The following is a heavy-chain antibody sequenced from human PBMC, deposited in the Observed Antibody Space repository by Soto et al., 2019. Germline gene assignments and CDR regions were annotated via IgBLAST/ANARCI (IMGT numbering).Heavy chain of an antibody. CDR2: IYYTGST. CDR1: GGSISSGGYY. CDR3: ARRAGNWFDP. V-gene: IGHV4-31*11. J-gene: IGHJ5*02. Sequence: QVHLQESGQGLVKPSQTLSPTSVVSGGSISSGGYYWTWIRQNPGKGLEWIGYIYYTGSTYYNPSLTSRVTISVDTSKNLFSLKLSSVTAADTAVYYCARRAGNWFDPWGQGTLVTVSS.